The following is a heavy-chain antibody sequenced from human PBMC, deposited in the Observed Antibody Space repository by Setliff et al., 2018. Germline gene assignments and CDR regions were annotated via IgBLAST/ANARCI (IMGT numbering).Heavy chain of an antibody. CDR2: IYYSGST. J-gene: IGHJ6*02. V-gene: IGHV4-39*07. Sequence: PSETLSLTCTVSGGSISSSSYYWGWIRQPPGKGLEWIGSIYYSGSTYYNPSLKSRVTISVDTPKNQFSLKLSSVTAADTAVYYCARVSQYSSGWYYFYYYGMDVWGQGTTVTVSS. CDR1: GGSISSSSYY. D-gene: IGHD6-19*01. CDR3: ARVSQYSSGWYYFYYYGMDV.